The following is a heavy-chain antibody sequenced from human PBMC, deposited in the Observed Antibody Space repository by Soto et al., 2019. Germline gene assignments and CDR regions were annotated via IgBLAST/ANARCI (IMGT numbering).Heavy chain of an antibody. J-gene: IGHJ4*02. CDR3: TRRGDSGGYMDY. Sequence: ESLKISCKASGDRFTNYWIGWVRQMPGKGLEWMGIIYPGDSDTRYSPSFQGQVTISADKSINTAYLQWSSLRASDTAMYYCTRRGDSGGYMDYWGQGILVTVSS. D-gene: IGHD2-15*01. CDR2: IYPGDSDT. V-gene: IGHV5-51*01. CDR1: GDRFTNYW.